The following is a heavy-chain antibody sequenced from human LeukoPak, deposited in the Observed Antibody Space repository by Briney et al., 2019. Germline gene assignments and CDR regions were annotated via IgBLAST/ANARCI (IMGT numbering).Heavy chain of an antibody. Sequence: ASVKVSCKASGYTFTSYYMHWVRQAPGQGLEWMGIINPSGGSTSYAQKFQGRVTMTRDTSTSTVYMELSSLRSEDTAVYYCARDHPPRSVVPAAIPQYYYYMDVWGKGTTVTVSS. V-gene: IGHV1-46*01. CDR3: ARDHPPRSVVPAAIPQYYYYMDV. J-gene: IGHJ6*03. D-gene: IGHD2-2*02. CDR2: INPSGGST. CDR1: GYTFTSYY.